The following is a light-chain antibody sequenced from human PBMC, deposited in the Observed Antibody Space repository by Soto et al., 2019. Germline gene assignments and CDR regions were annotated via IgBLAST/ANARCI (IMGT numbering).Light chain of an antibody. J-gene: IGLJ2*01. CDR3: QSYDSSLSAPVV. CDR2: GNS. V-gene: IGLV1-40*01. CDR1: SSNIGAGYD. Sequence: QSVLTQPPSVSGAPGQRVTISCTGSSSNIGAGYDVHWYQQLPGTAPKLLIYGNSNRPSGVPDQFSGSKSGTSASLAITGLQAEDEADYYCQSYDSSLSAPVVFGGGTQLTVL.